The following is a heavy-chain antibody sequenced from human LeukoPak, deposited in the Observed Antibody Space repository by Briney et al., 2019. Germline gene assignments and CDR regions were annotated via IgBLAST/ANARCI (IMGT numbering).Heavy chain of an antibody. CDR2: ISAYNGNT. Sequence: ASVKVSCKASGYTFTSYGISWVRQAPGQGLEWMGWISAYNGNTNYAQKLQGRVTMTADTSTSTAYMELRSLRSDDTAVYYCARGHYGDYPEPYNWFDPWGQGTLVTVSS. V-gene: IGHV1-18*01. J-gene: IGHJ5*02. D-gene: IGHD4-17*01. CDR3: ARGHYGDYPEPYNWFDP. CDR1: GYTFTSYG.